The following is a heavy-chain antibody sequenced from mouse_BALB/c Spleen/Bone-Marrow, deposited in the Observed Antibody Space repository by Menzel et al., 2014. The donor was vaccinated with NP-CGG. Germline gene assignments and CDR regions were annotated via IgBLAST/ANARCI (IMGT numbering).Heavy chain of an antibody. CDR2: IDPANGNT. Sequence: EVQGVESGAELVKPGASVKLSCTASGFNIKDTYMHWVKQRPEQGLEWTGRIDPANGNTKYDPKFQGKATITADTSSNTAYLQLSSLTSEDTAVYYCARREYYAMDYWGQGTSVTVSS. V-gene: IGHV14-3*02. J-gene: IGHJ4*01. CDR3: ARREYYAMDY. CDR1: GFNIKDTY.